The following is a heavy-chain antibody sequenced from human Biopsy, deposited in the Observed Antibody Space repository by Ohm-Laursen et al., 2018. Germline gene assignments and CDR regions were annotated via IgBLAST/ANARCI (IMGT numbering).Heavy chain of an antibody. CDR2: IWYDGSIE. CDR3: ARDRLLYQYDSSGSDI. Sequence: SLRLSCTASGFTFNKHAMNWVRQAPGKGLERVAVIWYDGSIECYVDSVKGRFTISRDNYKNILYLQMNSLRVEDTAVYYCARDRLLYQYDSSGSDIWGQGTLVTVSS. D-gene: IGHD3-22*01. CDR1: GFTFNKHA. J-gene: IGHJ3*02. V-gene: IGHV3-33*01.